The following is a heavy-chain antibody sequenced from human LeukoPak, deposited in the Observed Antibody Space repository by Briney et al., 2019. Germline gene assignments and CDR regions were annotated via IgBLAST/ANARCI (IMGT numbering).Heavy chain of an antibody. CDR3: ARDPGTYYFDY. CDR1: GGSISSYY. V-gene: IGHV4-59*01. J-gene: IGHJ4*02. Sequence: PWESLTLTCTVSGGSISSYYRSWIRQPPGKGLEWIAYIYYSGSTNYNPSLKSRVTISVDTSKNQFSLKLSSVTAAHTAVYYCARDPGTYYFDYWGQGTLVTVSS. D-gene: IGHD6-13*01. CDR2: IYYSGST.